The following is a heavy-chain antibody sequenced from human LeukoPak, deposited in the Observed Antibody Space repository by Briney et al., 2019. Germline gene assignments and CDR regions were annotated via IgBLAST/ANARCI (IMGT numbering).Heavy chain of an antibody. V-gene: IGHV4-38-2*02. CDR1: GYSISSGYY. CDR3: ARAPNYYDTSGYHYWYIDP. D-gene: IGHD3-22*01. CDR2: IYTSGST. J-gene: IGHJ2*01. Sequence: PSETLSLTCTVSGYSISSGYYWGWIWQPAGKGLEWFGRIYTSGSTNYNPSLKSRVTMSVDTSKNQFSLKLSSVTAADTALYYCARAPNYYDTSGYHYWYIDPWGRGTLVTVSS.